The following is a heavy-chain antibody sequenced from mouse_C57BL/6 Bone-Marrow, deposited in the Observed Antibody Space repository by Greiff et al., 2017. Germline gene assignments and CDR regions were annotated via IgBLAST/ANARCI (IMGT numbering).Heavy chain of an antibody. J-gene: IGHJ4*01. CDR1: GFTFRDYY. V-gene: IGHV5-16*01. CDR3: ARGWDGYYEGAMDY. Sequence: EVMLVESEGGLVQPGSSMKLSCTASGFTFRDYYMAWVRQVPDKGLEWVANINYDGSSTYYLDSLTSRFLISRDNAKNILYLQMSSLKSEDTATYYCARGWDGYYEGAMDYWGQGTSVTVSS. D-gene: IGHD2-3*01. CDR2: INYDGSST.